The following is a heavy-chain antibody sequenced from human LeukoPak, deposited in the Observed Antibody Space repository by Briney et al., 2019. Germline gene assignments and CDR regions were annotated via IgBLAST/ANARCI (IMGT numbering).Heavy chain of an antibody. Sequence: SETLSLTCAVYGGSFSGYYWSWIRQPPGKELEWIGEINHRGSTNYNPSLKSRVTISVDTSKNQFSLKLSSVTAADTAVYYCARGGYDFWSGYYRSYYYYYMDVWGKGTTVTVSS. J-gene: IGHJ6*03. V-gene: IGHV4-34*01. CDR2: INHRGST. CDR3: ARGGYDFWSGYYRSYYYYYMDV. D-gene: IGHD3-3*01. CDR1: GGSFSGYY.